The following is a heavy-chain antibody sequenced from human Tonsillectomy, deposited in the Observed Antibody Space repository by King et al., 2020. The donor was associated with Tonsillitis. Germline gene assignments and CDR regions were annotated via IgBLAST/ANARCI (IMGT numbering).Heavy chain of an antibody. CDR3: TRGGGDYDSSGYYFDY. Sequence: VQLVESGGGLVQPGRSLRLSCTASGFTFGDYAMSWFRQAPGKGLEWVGFIRSKAYGGTTEYAESVKGRFTISRDDSKSIAYLQMNSLKTEDTAVYYCTRGGGDYDSSGYYFDYWGQGTLVTVSS. CDR2: IRSKAYGGTT. CDR1: GFTFGDYA. D-gene: IGHD3-22*01. V-gene: IGHV3-49*03. J-gene: IGHJ4*02.